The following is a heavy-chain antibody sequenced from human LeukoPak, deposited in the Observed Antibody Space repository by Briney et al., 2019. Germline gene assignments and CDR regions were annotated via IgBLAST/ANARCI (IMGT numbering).Heavy chain of an antibody. J-gene: IGHJ4*02. Sequence: RPGGSLRLSCTASGFVFDEHGMTWVRQVPGKGLEWVSGINWSGKSTSYGDPVRGRFTISRDNAKNSLSLQMDSLRAEDTALYYCARAPITSPFYFDYWGQGTLVTVSS. D-gene: IGHD2-2*01. CDR2: INWSGKST. V-gene: IGHV3-20*04. CDR1: GFVFDEHG. CDR3: ARAPITSPFYFDY.